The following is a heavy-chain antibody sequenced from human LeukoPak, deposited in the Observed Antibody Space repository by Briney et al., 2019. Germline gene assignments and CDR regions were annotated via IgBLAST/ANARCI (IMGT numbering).Heavy chain of an antibody. Sequence: QSGGSLRLSCAASGFTFSSYGMHWVRQAPGKGLEWVAVIWYDGSNKYYADSVKGRFTISRDNSKNTLYLQMNSLRAEDTAVYYCARDPRCCSSTSCYYYYYGMDVWGQGTTVTVSS. CDR1: GFTFSSYG. D-gene: IGHD2-2*01. CDR2: IWYDGSNK. J-gene: IGHJ6*02. V-gene: IGHV3-33*01. CDR3: ARDPRCCSSTSCYYYYYGMDV.